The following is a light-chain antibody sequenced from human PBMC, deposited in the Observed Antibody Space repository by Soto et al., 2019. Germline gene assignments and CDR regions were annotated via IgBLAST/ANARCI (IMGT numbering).Light chain of an antibody. CDR2: KAS. V-gene: IGKV1-5*03. J-gene: IGKJ4*01. CDR1: QSISSW. CDR3: QQYNTYPLT. Sequence: DIQMTQSPSTLSASVGDRVTINCRASQSISSWLAWYQQKPGKAPKLLIYKASSLESGVPSRFSGSGSGTKFTLTISSLQPGDFATYYCQQYNTYPLTFGGGTKLEIK.